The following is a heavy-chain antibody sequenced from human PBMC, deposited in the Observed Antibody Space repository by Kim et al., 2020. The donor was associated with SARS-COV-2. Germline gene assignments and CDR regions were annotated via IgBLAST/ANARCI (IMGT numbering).Heavy chain of an antibody. V-gene: IGHV4-59*01. CDR2: IYYSGST. CDR1: GGSSSSYY. CDR3: GRDREGSGRISFDY. J-gene: IGHJ4*02. D-gene: IGHD3-10*01. Sequence: SETLSLTCTVSGGSSSSYYWSWIRQPPGKGLEWIGYIYYSGSTNYNPSLKSRVTISVDTSKNQFSLKLSSVTAADTAVNYCGRDREGSGRISFDYWGQG.